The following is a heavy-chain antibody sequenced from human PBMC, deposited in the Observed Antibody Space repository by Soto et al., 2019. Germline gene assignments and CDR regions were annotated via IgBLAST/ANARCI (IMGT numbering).Heavy chain of an antibody. Sequence: GGSLRLSCAASGLTFSSYAMSWGRKAPGKGVEWVSAISGSGGSAYYADSVKGRFTISRDNSKNTLYLQMHSLRAEDTAVYYCAKDPRMTEYSGMDVWGQGTTVTVSS. V-gene: IGHV3-23*01. CDR3: AKDPRMTEYSGMDV. CDR1: GLTFSSYA. CDR2: ISGSGGSA. D-gene: IGHD2-15*01. J-gene: IGHJ6*02.